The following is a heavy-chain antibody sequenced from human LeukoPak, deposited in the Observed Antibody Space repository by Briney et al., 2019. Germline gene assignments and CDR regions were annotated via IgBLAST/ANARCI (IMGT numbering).Heavy chain of an antibody. CDR1: GFTFSNFG. CDR2: IWYDGSNK. D-gene: IGHD1-1*01. Sequence: GGSLRLSCAASGFTFSNFGMHWVRQAPGKGLEWVAVIWYDGSNKYYPDSVKGRFTISRDDSKNALYLQMDSLRAEDAAVYYCARDSGPLDTWGQGALVTVSS. CDR3: ARDSGPLDT. J-gene: IGHJ5*02. V-gene: IGHV3-33*01.